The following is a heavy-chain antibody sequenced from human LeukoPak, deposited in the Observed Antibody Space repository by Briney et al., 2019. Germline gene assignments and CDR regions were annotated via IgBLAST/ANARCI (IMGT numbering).Heavy chain of an antibody. J-gene: IGHJ4*02. Sequence: SVKVSCKASGGTFSSYAISWVRQAPGQGLEWMGRIIPILGIANYAQKFQGRVMITADKSTSTAYMELSSLRSEDTAVYYCARDQGIAAVYDYWGQGTLVTVSS. CDR1: GGTFSSYA. CDR3: ARDQGIAAVYDY. D-gene: IGHD6-13*01. CDR2: IIPILGIA. V-gene: IGHV1-69*04.